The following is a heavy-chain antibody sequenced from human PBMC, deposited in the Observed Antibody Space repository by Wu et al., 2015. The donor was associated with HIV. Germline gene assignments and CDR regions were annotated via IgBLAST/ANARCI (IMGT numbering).Heavy chain of an antibody. CDR1: GYSFTNFD. D-gene: IGHD1-26*01. CDR3: ARGYLVSRGSRDYYMDV. V-gene: IGHV1-8*02. Sequence: QVQLVQSGAEVKRSGASVKVSCTASGYSFTNFDINWVRQATGQGLEWVGWMNPNTGNRGLAQKFQGRVTFTKNASITTAYMDMSSLTSADTGVYFCARGYLVSRGSRDYYMDVWGKGPRSPS. J-gene: IGHJ6*03. CDR2: MNPNTGNR.